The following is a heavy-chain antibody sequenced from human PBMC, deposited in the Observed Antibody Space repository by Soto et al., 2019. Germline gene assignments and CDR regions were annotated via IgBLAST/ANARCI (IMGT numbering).Heavy chain of an antibody. V-gene: IGHV4-34*01. CDR2: INHSGST. CDR3: ARGAGFGELLPFDY. CDR1: GGSFSGYY. J-gene: IGHJ4*02. D-gene: IGHD3-10*01. Sequence: PSETLSLTCAVYGGSFSGYYWSWIRQPPGKGLEWIGEINHSGSTNYNPSLKSRVTISVDTSKNQFSLKLSSVTAADTAVYYCARGAGFGELLPFDYWGQGTLVTLSS.